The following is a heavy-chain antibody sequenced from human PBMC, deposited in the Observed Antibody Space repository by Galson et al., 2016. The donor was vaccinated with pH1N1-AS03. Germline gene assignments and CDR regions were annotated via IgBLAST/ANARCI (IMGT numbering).Heavy chain of an antibody. V-gene: IGHV3-23*01. CDR1: GFTFSSYA. CDR2: LSGGGVGT. CDR3: ANDEGDGDCSGGSCYKYFDY. D-gene: IGHD2-15*01. J-gene: IGHJ4*02. Sequence: SLRLSCAASGFTFSSYAMSWVRQSPGKGLEWVSALSGGGVGTHYADSVKGRFTISRDNSKNTLYLQMNSLRAEDTAIYYCANDEGDGDCSGGSCYKYFDYWGQGTLVTVSS.